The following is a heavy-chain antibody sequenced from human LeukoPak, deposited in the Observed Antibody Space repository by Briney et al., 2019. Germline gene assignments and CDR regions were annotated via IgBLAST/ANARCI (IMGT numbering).Heavy chain of an antibody. CDR3: ARSPIKDIAAASYYFDY. J-gene: IGHJ4*02. D-gene: IGHD6-13*01. V-gene: IGHV1-69*06. Sequence: SVKVSCKASGGTLSIYATSWVRQAPGQGLEWMGGIIPIFGTANYAQKFQGRVTITADKSTSTAYMELSSLRSEDTAVYYCARSPIKDIAAASYYFDYWGQGTLVTVSS. CDR2: IIPIFGTA. CDR1: GGTLSIYA.